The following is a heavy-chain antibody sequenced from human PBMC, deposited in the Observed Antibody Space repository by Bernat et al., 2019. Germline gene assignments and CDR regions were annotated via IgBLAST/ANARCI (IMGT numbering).Heavy chain of an antibody. V-gene: IGHV3-23*01. CDR2: ISGSGGST. J-gene: IGHJ4*02. Sequence: EVQLLESGGGLVQPGGSLRLSCAASGFTFSTYAMSWVRQAPGKGLEWVAAISGSGGSTYYAGSVKGLFTITRDNAKNTLYLQMNSLRAEDTAVYYCAKVNCGVATPRYVYWGQGPLVSVSS. CDR3: AKVNCGVATPRYVY. D-gene: IGHD2-21*01. CDR1: GFTFSTYA.